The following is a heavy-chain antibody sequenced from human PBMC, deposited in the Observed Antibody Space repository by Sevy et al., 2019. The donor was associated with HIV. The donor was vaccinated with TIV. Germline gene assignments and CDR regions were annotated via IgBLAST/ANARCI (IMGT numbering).Heavy chain of an antibody. D-gene: IGHD1-26*01. CDR3: ARGRSKWALPWFDP. J-gene: IGHJ5*02. Sequence: GGSLRLSCAASGFTFSSYAMHWVRQAPGKGLEYVSAISSNGGSTYYADSVKGRFTISRDNSKNTLYLQMGSLRAEDMAVYYCARGRSKWALPWFDPWGQGTLVTVSS. CDR2: ISSNGGST. V-gene: IGHV3-64*02. CDR1: GFTFSSYA.